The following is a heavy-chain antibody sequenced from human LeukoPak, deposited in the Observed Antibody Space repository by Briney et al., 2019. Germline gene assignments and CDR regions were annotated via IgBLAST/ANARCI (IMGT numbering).Heavy chain of an antibody. Sequence: GESLKISCKGSGYSFTSYWIGWVRQMPGKGLEWMGIIYPSDSDTRYSPSSQGQVTISADKSISTAYLQWSSLKASDTTMYYCARILQQLAAFDIWGQGTMVTVSS. CDR1: GYSFTSYW. CDR2: IYPSDSDT. J-gene: IGHJ3*02. V-gene: IGHV5-51*01. CDR3: ARILQQLAAFDI. D-gene: IGHD6-13*01.